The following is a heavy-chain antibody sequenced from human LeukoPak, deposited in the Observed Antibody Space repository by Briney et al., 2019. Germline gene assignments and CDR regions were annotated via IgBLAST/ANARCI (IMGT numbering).Heavy chain of an antibody. CDR3: ARVSRFSNNWLDP. V-gene: IGHV3-48*03. CDR2: ISSSGSTI. Sequence: GGSLRLSCAASGFTFSSYEMNWVRQAPGKGLEWVSYISSSGSTIYYADSVKGGFTISRDNAKNSLYLEMNSLRAEDTDVYFCARVSRFSNNWLDPWGQGTLVTVSS. CDR1: GFTFSSYE. J-gene: IGHJ5*02. D-gene: IGHD3-10*01.